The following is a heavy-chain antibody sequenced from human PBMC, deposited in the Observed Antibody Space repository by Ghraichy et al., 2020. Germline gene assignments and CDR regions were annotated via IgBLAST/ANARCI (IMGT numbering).Heavy chain of an antibody. CDR2: INWKSNNI. V-gene: IGHV3-9*01. J-gene: IGHJ4*02. CDR3: AKDINSWYGFDY. D-gene: IGHD6-13*01. Sequence: SLNISCAASGFTFPDYAMHWVRQAPGKGLEWISGINWKSNNIGYADSVRGRFTISRDNAKNSLYLQMNSLRVEDTALYYCAKDINSWYGFDYWGQGILVTVSS. CDR1: GFTFPDYA.